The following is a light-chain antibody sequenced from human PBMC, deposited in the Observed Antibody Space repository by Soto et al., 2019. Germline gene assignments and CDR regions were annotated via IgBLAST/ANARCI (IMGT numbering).Light chain of an antibody. CDR1: SSNIGRDT. V-gene: IGLV1-44*01. CDR2: SNN. J-gene: IGLJ3*02. Sequence: QSVLTQPPSASGTPGQRVTISCSGSSSNIGRDTVNWYQQFPGTAPKVLIYSNNQRPSGVPDRFSGSKSGTSASLAISGLQSEDEADYYCAAWDDSLNGGMFGGGTKLTVL. CDR3: AAWDDSLNGGM.